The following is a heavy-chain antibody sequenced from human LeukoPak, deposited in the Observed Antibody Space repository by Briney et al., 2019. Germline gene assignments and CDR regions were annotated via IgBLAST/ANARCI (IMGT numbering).Heavy chain of an antibody. J-gene: IGHJ4*02. CDR3: ARGRSG. CDR1: GFTFSGYW. CDR2: IKQDGSEK. Sequence: GGSLRLSCAASGFTFSGYWLSWVRQAPGKGLEWVANIKQDGSEKYYVDSVKGRFTISRDNAKNSLYLQMNSLRAEDTAVYYCARGRSGWGQGTLVTVSS. D-gene: IGHD6-19*01. V-gene: IGHV3-7*01.